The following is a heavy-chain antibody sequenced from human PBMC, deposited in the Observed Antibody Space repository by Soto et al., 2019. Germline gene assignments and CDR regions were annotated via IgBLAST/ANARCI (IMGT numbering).Heavy chain of an antibody. CDR3: ASPKIAFYNWFDP. V-gene: IGHV4-30-4*08. D-gene: IGHD3-3*02. J-gene: IGHJ5*02. Sequence: SSETLSLTCTVSGGSVSSGDYYWSWIRQHSGKGLEWIGYIYYSGSTYYNPSLKSRVTISVDTSKNQFSLKLSSVTAADTAVYYCASPKIAFYNWFDPWGQGTLVTVSS. CDR2: IYYSGST. CDR1: GGSVSSGDYY.